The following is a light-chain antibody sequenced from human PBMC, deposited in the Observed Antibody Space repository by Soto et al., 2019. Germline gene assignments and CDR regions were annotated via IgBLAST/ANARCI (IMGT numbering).Light chain of an antibody. CDR3: QSYDGRLSGYV. J-gene: IGLJ1*01. Sequence: QSVLTQPHSVSGAPGQRVTISCTGSSSNIGAGYDVHWYQQLPGTAPKLLIFGNNNRPSGVPDRFSGSKSGTSASLAITGLQAEDEADYYCQSYDGRLSGYVFGTGTKVT. V-gene: IGLV1-40*01. CDR2: GNN. CDR1: SSNIGAGYD.